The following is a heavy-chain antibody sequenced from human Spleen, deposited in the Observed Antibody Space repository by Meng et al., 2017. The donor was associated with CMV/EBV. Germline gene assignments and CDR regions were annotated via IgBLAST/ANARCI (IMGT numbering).Heavy chain of an antibody. Sequence: GESLKLSCAASGFAFSNSDMHWVRQVPGKGLEWVTFIRYDGSIKYYADSVKGRFTISRDNSKNTVYLQMNSLKVEDTAMYYCAKDDYGMDVWGRGTAVTVS. V-gene: IGHV3-30*02. CDR3: AKDDYGMDV. CDR2: IRYDGSIK. CDR1: GFAFSNSD. J-gene: IGHJ6*02.